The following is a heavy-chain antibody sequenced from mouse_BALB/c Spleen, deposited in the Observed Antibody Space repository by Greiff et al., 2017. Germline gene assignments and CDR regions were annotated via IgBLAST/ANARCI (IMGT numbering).Heavy chain of an antibody. D-gene: IGHD1-1*01. CDR3: AGGGRTFAMDY. CDR2: ISYSGST. CDR1: GYSITSDYA. Sequence: VQLQQSGPGLVKPSQSLSLTCTVTGYSITSDYAWNWIRQFPGNKLEWMGYISYSGSTSYNPSLKSRISITRDTSKNQFFLQLNSVTTEDTATYYCAGGGRTFAMDYWGQGTSVTVSS. J-gene: IGHJ4*01. V-gene: IGHV3-2*02.